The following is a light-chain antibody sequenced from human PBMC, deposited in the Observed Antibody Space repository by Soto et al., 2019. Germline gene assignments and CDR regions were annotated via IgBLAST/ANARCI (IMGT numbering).Light chain of an antibody. CDR1: QSVGSA. Sequence: EIVMTQSPATLSVSPGETATLSCRASQSVGSAVAWYQHKPAQAPRLLIVGASIRATGVPGRFSGGGSGTEFTLTIISLQSEDFAVYYCQQYKNWPPLTFGGGTTVEIK. CDR3: QQYKNWPPLT. V-gene: IGKV3-15*01. J-gene: IGKJ4*01. CDR2: GAS.